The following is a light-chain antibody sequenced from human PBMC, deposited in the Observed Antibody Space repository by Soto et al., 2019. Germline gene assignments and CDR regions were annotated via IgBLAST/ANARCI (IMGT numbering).Light chain of an antibody. Sequence: DIQMTQSPSTLSASIGDRVTITCRASQSISCWLAWYQQKPGKAPSLLIYMASTLEGGVPSRFSGSGSGTEFTLTIISLHPDDSATYYCQQYNSYSPLPFGGGTKVEIK. CDR1: QSISCW. CDR3: QQYNSYSPLP. CDR2: MAS. V-gene: IGKV1-5*03. J-gene: IGKJ4*01.